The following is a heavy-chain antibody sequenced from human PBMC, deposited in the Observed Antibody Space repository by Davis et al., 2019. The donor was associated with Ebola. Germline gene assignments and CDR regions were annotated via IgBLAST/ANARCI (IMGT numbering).Heavy chain of an antibody. J-gene: IGHJ4*02. CDR1: GFTFSSYW. V-gene: IGHV3-23*01. D-gene: IGHD2-2*01. CDR3: AKAHCSSTSCYAEPHDY. CDR2: ISGSGGST. Sequence: GESLKISCVASGFTFSSYWMSWVRQAPGKGLEWVSAISGSGGSTYYADSVKGRFTISRDNSKNTLYLQMNSLRAEDTAVYYCAKAHCSSTSCYAEPHDYWGQGTLVTVSS.